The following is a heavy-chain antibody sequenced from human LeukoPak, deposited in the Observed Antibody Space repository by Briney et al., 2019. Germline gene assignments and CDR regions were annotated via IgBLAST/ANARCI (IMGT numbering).Heavy chain of an antibody. V-gene: IGHV3-11*06. Sequence: PGGSLRLSCAASGFTFSDYYMSWIRQAPGKGLEWVSYISSSSSYTKYADSVKGRFTISRDNAKNSLYLQVNSLRAEDTAAYYCARGTGTTAYFDYWGQGTLVTVSS. CDR3: ARGTGTTAYFDY. CDR1: GFTFSDYY. CDR2: ISSSSSYT. J-gene: IGHJ4*02. D-gene: IGHD1-1*01.